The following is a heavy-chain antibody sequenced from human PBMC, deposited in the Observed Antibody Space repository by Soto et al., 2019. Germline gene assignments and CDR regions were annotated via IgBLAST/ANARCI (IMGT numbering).Heavy chain of an antibody. CDR3: ARDLGLLWFGELLHWFDP. CDR2: INAGNGNT. CDR1: GFSFIDYS. J-gene: IGHJ5*02. D-gene: IGHD3-10*01. Sequence: ASVKVSCKASGFSFIDYSILWVRQAPGQSLEWLGWINAGNGNTKYSHKFQDRVTITSDTSATTTYMELSRLRSDDTAVYYCARDLGLLWFGELLHWFDPWGQGTLVTAPQ. V-gene: IGHV1-3*01.